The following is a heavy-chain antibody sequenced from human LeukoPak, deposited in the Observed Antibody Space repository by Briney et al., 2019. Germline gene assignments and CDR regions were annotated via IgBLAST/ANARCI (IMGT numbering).Heavy chain of an antibody. CDR3: ARSWNGAYTYGYYFDY. CDR2: IYTSGTA. CDR1: GGSISDYF. V-gene: IGHV4-4*07. D-gene: IGHD5-18*01. J-gene: IGHJ4*02. Sequence: SETLSLTCTVSGGSISDYFWSWIRQPAGKGLEWIGRIYTSGTADYNPSLKSRVSMSVDTSKNQFSLKLSSVTAADTAVYYCARSWNGAYTYGYYFDYWGQGTLVTVSS.